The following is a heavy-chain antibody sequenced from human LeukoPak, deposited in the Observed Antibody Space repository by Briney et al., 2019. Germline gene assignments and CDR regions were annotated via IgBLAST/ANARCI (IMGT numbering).Heavy chain of an antibody. CDR3: AREAERGSAQTRSGSYHVSQGKFDP. D-gene: IGHD3-10*01. Sequence: PSETLSLTCVVYGGSFSDYYWTWVRQPPGKGLEWIGEINHSGATKYNPSLKSRVTISIDTSNNQFSLKLSSVTAAGTAVYYCAREAERGSAQTRSGSYHVSQGKFDPWGQGTLVTVSS. V-gene: IGHV4-34*01. CDR2: INHSGAT. J-gene: IGHJ5*02. CDR1: GGSFSDYY.